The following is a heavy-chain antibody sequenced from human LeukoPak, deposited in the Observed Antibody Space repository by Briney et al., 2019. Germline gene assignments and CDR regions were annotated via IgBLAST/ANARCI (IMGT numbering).Heavy chain of an antibody. CDR1: GYSISSGYY. J-gene: IGHJ4*02. CDR3: ARGFYDYVWGSYRFNYFDY. D-gene: IGHD3-16*02. Sequence: SETLSLTCAVFGYSISSGYYWGWIRQPPGKGLEWIGSIYHSGSTYYNPSLKSRVTISVDTSKNQFSPKLSSVTAADTAVYYCARGFYDYVWGSYRFNYFDYWGQGTLVTVSS. V-gene: IGHV4-38-2*01. CDR2: IYHSGST.